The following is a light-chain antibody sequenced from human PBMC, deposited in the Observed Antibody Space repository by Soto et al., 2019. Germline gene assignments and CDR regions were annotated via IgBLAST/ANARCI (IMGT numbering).Light chain of an antibody. V-gene: IGKV3-15*01. CDR2: GAS. CDR1: QSVNAN. J-gene: IGKJ1*01. CDR3: QQYNTWLWT. Sequence: EVVMTQSPATLSVSPGERATLSCRASQSVNANLAWYQQKPGQAPRLLIHGASNMDTGIPARFSGSGFGTEFILTISRLQSEDFAVYYCQQYNTWLWTFGKGTKVEI.